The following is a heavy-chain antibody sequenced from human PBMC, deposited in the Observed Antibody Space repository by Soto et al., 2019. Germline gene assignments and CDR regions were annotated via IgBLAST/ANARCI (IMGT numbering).Heavy chain of an antibody. V-gene: IGHV3-11*01. CDR1: GFVFSDYY. CDR3: ARRLPGRTTGDWFDP. CDR2: ISSGGAVS. J-gene: IGHJ5*02. D-gene: IGHD1-1*01. Sequence: VQLVESGGGLVKPGGSLRLSCAASGFVFSDYYMTWIRQAPGKALEWVSDISSGGAVSNFADSVRGRFTISRDNTNNSLYLQMNNLRAEDTAIYYCARRLPGRTTGDWFDPWGQGTLVTVAS.